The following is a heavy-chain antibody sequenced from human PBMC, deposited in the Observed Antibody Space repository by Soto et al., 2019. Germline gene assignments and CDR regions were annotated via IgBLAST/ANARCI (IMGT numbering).Heavy chain of an antibody. CDR2: ISWNSDSI. V-gene: IGHV3-9*01. Sequence: EAQLVESGGGFVQPGRSLRLSCAGSGFIFDDFAIHWVRQAPGKGLEWVSGISWNSDSIGYADSVKGRFTISRDNAKNSLYLQMNSLRAEHTALYYCTKVGGLSDVWRGPLNFELWGQGTLVTVSS. CDR1: GFIFDDFA. D-gene: IGHD3-3*01. CDR3: TKVGGLSDVWRGPLNFEL. J-gene: IGHJ4*02.